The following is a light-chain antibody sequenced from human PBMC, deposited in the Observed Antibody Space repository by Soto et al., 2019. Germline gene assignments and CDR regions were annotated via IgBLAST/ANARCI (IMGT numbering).Light chain of an antibody. J-gene: IGLJ1*01. CDR2: SGN. V-gene: IGLV1-44*01. Sequence: QSVLTQPPSASGTPGQRVTISCSGSSSNIGSNTLNWYQQLPGTAPKLLIYSGNQRPSGVPDRFSGSKSGTSASLAISGLQSEDEADYYCAAWDDSLNGRVFGTGTQLTVL. CDR3: AAWDDSLNGRV. CDR1: SSNIGSNT.